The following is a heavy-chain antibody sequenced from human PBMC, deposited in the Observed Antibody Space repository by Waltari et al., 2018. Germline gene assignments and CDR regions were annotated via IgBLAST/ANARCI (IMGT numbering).Heavy chain of an antibody. J-gene: IGHJ3*02. D-gene: IGHD2-21*01. CDR1: GYAFTSQD. V-gene: IGHV1-8*01. CDR2: MNPYSGNT. CDR3: ARRRSLAYCGSNRREAFNM. Sequence: QVQLVQSGAEVKKPGASVRISCQTSGYAFTSQDINWVRQAPGKGLEWMGWMNPYSGNTGYAQKFQGRVTMTRDTPGSIAYMELRSLTSDDTAVYYCARRRSLAYCGSNRREAFNMWGQGTRVTVSS.